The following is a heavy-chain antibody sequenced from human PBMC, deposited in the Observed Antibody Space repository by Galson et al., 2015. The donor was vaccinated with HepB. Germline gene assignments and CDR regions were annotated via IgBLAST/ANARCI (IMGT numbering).Heavy chain of an antibody. V-gene: IGHV3-21*01. CDR3: ARDSRARDFWSGYDWFDP. CDR2: IGSSNSYT. D-gene: IGHD3-3*01. J-gene: IGHJ5*02. CDR1: GFTFSSYS. Sequence: SLRLSCAASGFTFSSYSMIWVRQAPGKGLEWVSSIGSSNSYTYHADSVKGRFTMSRDNAKNSLYLQMNSLRAEDTAVYYCARDSRARDFWSGYDWFDPWGQGTLVTVSS.